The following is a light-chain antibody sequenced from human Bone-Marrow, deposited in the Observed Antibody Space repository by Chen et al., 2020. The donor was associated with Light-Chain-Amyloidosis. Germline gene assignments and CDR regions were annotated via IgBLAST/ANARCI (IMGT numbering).Light chain of an antibody. CDR1: NIGSTS. V-gene: IGLV3-21*02. CDR3: QVWDRSSDRPV. CDR2: DDS. J-gene: IGLJ3*02. Sequence: SYVLTQPSSVSVATGQTATLACGGNNIGSTSVHWYQQTPGQAPLLVVYDDSDRPSGIPERLSGSNSGNTATLTISRVEAGDEADYYCQVWDRSSDRPVFGGGTPLTVL.